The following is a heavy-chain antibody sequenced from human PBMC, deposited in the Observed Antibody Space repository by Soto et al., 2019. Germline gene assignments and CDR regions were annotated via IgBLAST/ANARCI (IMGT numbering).Heavy chain of an antibody. CDR1: GFAISRGYY. V-gene: IGHV4-38-2*02. CDR3: EREKLGTTFFDH. J-gene: IGHJ4*02. CDR2: IYPSVSS. Sequence: SETLSLTCSVSGFAISRGYYWSRIRPPPGKGLEGIGIIYPSVSSYHNPSLATRLRLSIDTSKNQFTLNLTSVTAADTALYFCEREKLGTTFFDHWGQGIEVTVSS. D-gene: IGHD1-1*01.